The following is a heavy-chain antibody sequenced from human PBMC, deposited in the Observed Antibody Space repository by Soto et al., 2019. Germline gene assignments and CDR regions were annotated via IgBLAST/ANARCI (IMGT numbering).Heavy chain of an antibody. CDR1: GFTVSNNY. CDR3: ARARFGGLGAIFADY. J-gene: IGHJ4*02. D-gene: IGHD3-3*01. CDR2: IYRGGST. V-gene: IGHV3-66*01. Sequence: EVQLVNSGGGLVQPGGSLRLSCAASGFTVSNNYMSWVRQAPGKGLEWVSVIYRGGSTYYADSVKDRFTISGDNSENTLYLQMSSLRAEYTAVYYCARARFGGLGAIFADYWGQGTLVTVSS.